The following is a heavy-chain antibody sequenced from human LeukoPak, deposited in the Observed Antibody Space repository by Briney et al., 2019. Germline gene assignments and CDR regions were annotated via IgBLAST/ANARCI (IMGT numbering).Heavy chain of an antibody. V-gene: IGHV1-2*02. CDR1: GYTFTMYY. J-gene: IGHJ4*02. CDR2: INPNNGGT. D-gene: IGHD5-12*01. Sequence: ASVKVSCKASGYTFTMYYIHWVRQAPGQGLEWMGMINPNNGGTNYAQKFQGRVTMTRDTSISTAYMELNRLTSDDTAVYYCARDKYTGYETFDYWGQGTPVTVSS. CDR3: ARDKYTGYETFDY.